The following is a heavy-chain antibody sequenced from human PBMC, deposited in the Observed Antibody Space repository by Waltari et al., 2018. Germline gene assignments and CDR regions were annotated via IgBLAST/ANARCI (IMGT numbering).Heavy chain of an antibody. V-gene: IGHV4-39*01. D-gene: IGHD4-17*01. J-gene: IGHJ4*02. CDR2: MYYAGHT. CDR3: TRMSDGNPGLN. CDR1: GGSINSSLHH. Sequence: QVQLQESGPGMVKPSETLSLSCSVSGGSINSSLHHWGWVRQAPGKGLEWIASMYYAGHTYYNPSLRSRLTISLDMSENQFFLRLYSVTAADTGVYYCTRMSDGNPGLNWGQGILVTVSS.